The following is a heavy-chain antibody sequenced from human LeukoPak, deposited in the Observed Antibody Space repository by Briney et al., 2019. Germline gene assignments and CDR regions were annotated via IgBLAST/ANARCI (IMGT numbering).Heavy chain of an antibody. CDR3: AKGVGGSGSLKFHFDS. V-gene: IGHV3-30-3*01. J-gene: IGHJ4*02. Sequence: GGSLRLSCAASGFTFSSYAMHWVRQAPGKGLEWVAVIPYDGSNKYYADSVKGRFTISRDNSKNTLYLQMNSLRVEDTAVYYCAKGVGGSGSLKFHFDSWGQGTLVTVSS. CDR2: IPYDGSNK. D-gene: IGHD3-10*01. CDR1: GFTFSSYA.